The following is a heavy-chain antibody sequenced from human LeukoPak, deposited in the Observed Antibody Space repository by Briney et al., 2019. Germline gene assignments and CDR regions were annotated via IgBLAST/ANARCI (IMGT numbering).Heavy chain of an antibody. CDR2: INHSGST. Sequence: PSETLSLTCAVYGGSFSGYYWSWIRQPPGKGLEWIGEINHSGSTNYNPSLKSRVTISVDTSKNQFPLKLSSVTAADTAVYYCARHLTTVTSHGMDVWGQGTTVTVSS. J-gene: IGHJ6*02. V-gene: IGHV4-34*01. D-gene: IGHD4-17*01. CDR1: GGSFSGYY. CDR3: ARHLTTVTSHGMDV.